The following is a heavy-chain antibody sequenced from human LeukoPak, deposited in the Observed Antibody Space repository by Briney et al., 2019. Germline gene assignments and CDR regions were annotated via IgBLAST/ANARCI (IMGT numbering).Heavy chain of an antibody. CDR2: IYQSGST. CDR3: ARLTKNDSGSFRFGKKKRGYMDV. Sequence: SETLSLTCTVSGYSISSGFYWGWIRQLPGKGLEWIGSIYQSGSTYYNPSLKSRVTISLDTSKNQFSLKLSSVTAADTAVYYCARLTKNDSGSFRFGKKKRGYMDVWGKGTTVTISS. D-gene: IGHD3-10*01. J-gene: IGHJ6*03. CDR1: GYSISSGFY. V-gene: IGHV4-38-2*02.